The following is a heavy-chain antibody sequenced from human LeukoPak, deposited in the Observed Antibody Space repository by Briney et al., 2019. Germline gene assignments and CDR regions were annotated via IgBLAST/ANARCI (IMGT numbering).Heavy chain of an antibody. D-gene: IGHD3-10*01. V-gene: IGHV4-34*01. CDR1: GGSFSGYY. CDR3: ASTRRASTYYYGSGSYRSPCNWFDP. Sequence: SXXLSLTCAVYGGSFSGYYWSWIRQPPGKGLEWIGEINHSGSTNYKPSLKSRVTISVDTSKKKFSLKLSSVPAADTAVYYCASTRRASTYYYGSGSYRSPCNWFDPWGQGTLVTVSS. CDR2: INHSGST. J-gene: IGHJ5*02.